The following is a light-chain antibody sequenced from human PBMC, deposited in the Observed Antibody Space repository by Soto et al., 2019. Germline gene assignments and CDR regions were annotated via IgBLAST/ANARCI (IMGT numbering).Light chain of an antibody. J-gene: IGKJ2*01. CDR2: DAS. CDR3: QKRRNLSMYT. Sequence: EIVLTQSPATLSLAPGETATLSCRASQSVSSNLAWSQQKPGQAPRLLIYDASNRATGIPARFSGSGYGTHVTLTNSRLEHEDFGVYYCQKRRNLSMYTFGQGTKLEIK. CDR1: QSVSSN. V-gene: IGKV3-11*01.